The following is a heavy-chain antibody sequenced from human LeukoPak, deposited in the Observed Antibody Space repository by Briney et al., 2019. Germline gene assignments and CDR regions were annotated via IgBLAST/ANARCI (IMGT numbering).Heavy chain of an antibody. J-gene: IGHJ5*02. CDR2: IYYSGGT. CDR1: GGSISSSSYY. CDR3: ARLDHYDSSGYYYVHWFDP. V-gene: IGHV4-39*01. Sequence: SETLSLTCTVSGGSISSSSYYWGWIRQPPGKGLEWIGSIYYSGGTYYNPSLKSRVTISVDTSKNQFSLKLSSVTAADTAVYYCARLDHYDSSGYYYVHWFDPWGQGTLVTVSS. D-gene: IGHD3-22*01.